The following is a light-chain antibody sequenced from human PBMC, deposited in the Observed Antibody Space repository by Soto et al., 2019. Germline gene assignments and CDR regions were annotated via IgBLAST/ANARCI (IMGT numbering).Light chain of an antibody. V-gene: IGLV2-14*01. Sequence: QSVLTQPASVSGSPGQSITMSCTGTSSDVGGYNYVSWYQQHPGKAPKLMISNVSTRPSGVSNRFSGSMSGNTASLTISGLQAEYEADYYCSSYTSSSTYVFGSGTKLTVL. CDR3: SSYTSSSTYV. J-gene: IGLJ1*01. CDR2: NVS. CDR1: SSDVGGYNY.